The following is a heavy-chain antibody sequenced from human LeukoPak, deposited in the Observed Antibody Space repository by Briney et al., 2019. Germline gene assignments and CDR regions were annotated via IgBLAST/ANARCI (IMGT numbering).Heavy chain of an antibody. CDR3: ARRTTVVRPLDY. V-gene: IGHV3-66*01. D-gene: IGHD4-23*01. CDR1: GFAVSSNY. CDR2: IYSGGST. Sequence: PGGSLRLSCAASGFAVSSNYMSWVRQAPGKGLEWVSVIYSGGSTYYADSVKGRFTISRDNSKNTLYLQMNSLRAEDTAVYYCARRTTVVRPLDYWGQGTLVTVSS. J-gene: IGHJ4*02.